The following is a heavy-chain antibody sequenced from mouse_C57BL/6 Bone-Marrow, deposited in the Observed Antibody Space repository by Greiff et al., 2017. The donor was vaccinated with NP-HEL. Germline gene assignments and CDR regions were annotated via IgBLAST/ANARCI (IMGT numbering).Heavy chain of an antibody. J-gene: IGHJ1*03. V-gene: IGHV7-3*01. CDR3: ASLSRDV. CDR1: GFTFTAYY. CDR2: IRNKANGYTP. D-gene: IGHD6-1*01. Sequence: EVKLVESGGGLVQPGGSLSLSCAASGFTFTAYYMSWVRQPPGKALEWLGFIRNKANGYTPEYSASVKGRFTISRDNSQSIIYLQLNALRAEDSATYYCASLSRDVWGTGTTVTVSS.